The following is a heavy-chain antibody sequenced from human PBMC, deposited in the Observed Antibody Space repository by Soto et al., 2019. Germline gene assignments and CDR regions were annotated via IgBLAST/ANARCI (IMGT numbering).Heavy chain of an antibody. V-gene: IGHV5-51*01. J-gene: IGHJ6*02. CDR3: ARQDVEYSSSGGHDIAAVGTVNYGMDF. D-gene: IGHD6-6*01. Sequence: GESLKISCKGSGYSFTSYWIGWVRQMPGKGLEWMGIIYPGDSDTRYSPSFQGQVTISADKSISTAYLQWSSLKASDTAMYYCARQDVEYSSSGGHDIAAVGTVNYGMDFRGPATTVTGSS. CDR1: GYSFTSYW. CDR2: IYPGDSDT.